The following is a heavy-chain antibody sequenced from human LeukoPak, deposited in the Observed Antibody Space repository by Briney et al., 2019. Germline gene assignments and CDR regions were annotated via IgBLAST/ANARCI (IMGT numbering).Heavy chain of an antibody. CDR3: AKRGYDSSGYYFIAAHEYFQH. J-gene: IGHJ1*01. CDR2: INNSGSST. D-gene: IGHD3-22*01. V-gene: IGHV3-23*01. Sequence: GGSLRLSCAASGFTFSSYAMSWVRQAPGKGLEWVSTINNSGSSTYYADSVKGRFTISRDNSKNTLYLQMNSLRAEDTAVYYCAKRGYDSSGYYFIAAHEYFQHWGQGTLVTVSS. CDR1: GFTFSSYA.